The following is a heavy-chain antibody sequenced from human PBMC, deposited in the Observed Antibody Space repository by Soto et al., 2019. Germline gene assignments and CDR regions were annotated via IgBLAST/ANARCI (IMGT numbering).Heavy chain of an antibody. V-gene: IGHV5-51*01. D-gene: IGHD3-16*01. Sequence: PGESLKISCKGSGYRFSSYWIAWVRQMPGKGLEWMGIIYPGDSDTRYSPSFEGQVTISADKSNSTAYLQWSSLKASDTAMYYCARQGSNGAYYYYGMDVWGQGTTATVSS. CDR1: GYRFSSYW. CDR2: IYPGDSDT. CDR3: ARQGSNGAYYYYGMDV. J-gene: IGHJ6*02.